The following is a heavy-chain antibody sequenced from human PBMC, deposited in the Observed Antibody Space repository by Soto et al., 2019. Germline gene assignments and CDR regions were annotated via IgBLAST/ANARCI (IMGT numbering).Heavy chain of an antibody. J-gene: IGHJ4*02. CDR1: GGSFSGYY. V-gene: IGHV4-34*01. D-gene: IGHD3-10*01. CDR2: INHSGST. CDR3: ARGKVVRGSYVTLDY. Sequence: QVQLQQWGAGLLKPSETLSLTSAVYGGSFSGYYWSWIRQPPGKGLEWIGEINHSGSTNYNPSLKSRVTLAVDTSTNQFSLKLSSVTAADTAVYYCARGKVVRGSYVTLDYWGQGTLVTVSS.